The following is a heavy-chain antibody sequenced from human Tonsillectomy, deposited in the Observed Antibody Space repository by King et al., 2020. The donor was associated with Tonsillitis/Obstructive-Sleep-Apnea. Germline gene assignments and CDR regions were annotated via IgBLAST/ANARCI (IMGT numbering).Heavy chain of an antibody. Sequence: QLQESGPGLVKPSETLSLTCSVSGHSIRSSSYYWGWIRQPPGKGLEWIGTIYYTGSTYYNPSPKSRVTISVDTSKNQFSLKLTSVTAADTAVYYCARHVRDGYGTNFDYWGQGTLVTVSS. D-gene: IGHD5-24*01. J-gene: IGHJ4*02. V-gene: IGHV4-39*01. CDR3: ARHVRDGYGTNFDY. CDR2: IYYTGST. CDR1: GHSIRSSSYY.